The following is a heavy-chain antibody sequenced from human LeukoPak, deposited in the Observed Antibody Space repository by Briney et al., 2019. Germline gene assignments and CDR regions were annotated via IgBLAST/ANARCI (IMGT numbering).Heavy chain of an antibody. CDR2: IYYSGST. J-gene: IGHJ6*03. CDR1: GGSISSSSYY. CDR3: ARGEVGWYLNYFYFYMDV. D-gene: IGHD6-19*01. V-gene: IGHV4-39*07. Sequence: PSETLSLTCTVSGGSISSSSYYWGWIRQPPGKGLEWIGSIYYSGSTYYNPSLKSRVTISVDTSKNQFSLKLSSVTAADTAVYYCARGEVGWYLNYFYFYMDVWGKGTTVTVSS.